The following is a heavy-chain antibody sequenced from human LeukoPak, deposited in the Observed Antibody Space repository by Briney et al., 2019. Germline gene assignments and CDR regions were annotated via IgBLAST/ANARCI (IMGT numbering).Heavy chain of an antibody. CDR3: ARRSYYYDSED. J-gene: IGHJ4*02. CDR1: GGSISSYY. CDR2: IYTSGST. D-gene: IGHD3-22*01. Sequence: TSETLSLTCTVSGGSISSYYWSWIRQPAGKGLEWIGRIYTSGSTNYNPSPKSRVTMSVDTSKNQFSLKLSSVTAADTAVYYCARRSYYYDSEDWGQGTLVTVSS. V-gene: IGHV4-4*07.